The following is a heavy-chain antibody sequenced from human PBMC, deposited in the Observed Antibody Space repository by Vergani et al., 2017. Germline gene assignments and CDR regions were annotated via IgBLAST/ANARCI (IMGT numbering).Heavy chain of an antibody. V-gene: IGHV3-48*01. Sequence: EVQLVESGGGLVQPGGSLRLSCAASGFTFSSYSMNWVRQAPGKGLEWVSYISSSSSTIYYADSVKGRFTISRDNAKNSLYLQMNSLRAEDTAVYYCAGVDTAMVGAFYYYYMDVWGKGTTVTVSS. CDR1: GFTFSSYS. CDR2: ISSSSSTI. D-gene: IGHD5-18*01. J-gene: IGHJ6*03. CDR3: AGVDTAMVGAFYYYYMDV.